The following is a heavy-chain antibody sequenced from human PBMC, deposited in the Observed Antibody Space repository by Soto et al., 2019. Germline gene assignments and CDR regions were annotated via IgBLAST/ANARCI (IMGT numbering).Heavy chain of an antibody. CDR3: ARELLYGSGSRDCHYYAMDV. D-gene: IGHD3-10*01. Sequence: QVKLVESGGGVVQPGRSLRLSCAASGFSFSSYGIHWVRQAPGKGLQWVAVIWFDGSKQYYADSVKGRFTVSRDNSKNTLYLQINSLRAEDTAVYYCARELLYGSGSRDCHYYAMDVWGQGTTVTVSS. CDR1: GFSFSSYG. V-gene: IGHV3-33*01. CDR2: IWFDGSKQ. J-gene: IGHJ6*02.